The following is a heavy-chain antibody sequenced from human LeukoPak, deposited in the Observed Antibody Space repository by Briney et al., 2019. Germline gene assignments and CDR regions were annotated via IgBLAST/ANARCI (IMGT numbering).Heavy chain of an antibody. Sequence: GGSLRLSCAASGFTVSSNYMSWVRQAPGKGLEWVSVIYSGGSTYYADSVKGRFTISRDNAKNSLYLQMNSLRAEDTAVYYCAGARVRFDWFDPWGQGTLVTVSS. J-gene: IGHJ5*02. CDR1: GFTVSSNY. CDR2: IYSGGST. V-gene: IGHV3-66*01. D-gene: IGHD3-3*01. CDR3: AGARVRFDWFDP.